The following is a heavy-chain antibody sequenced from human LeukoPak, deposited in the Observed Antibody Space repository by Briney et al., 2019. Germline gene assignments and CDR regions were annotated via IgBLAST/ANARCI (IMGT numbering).Heavy chain of an antibody. CDR1: GFTFSSYS. V-gene: IGHV3-21*01. CDR3: ARGTNWRWLQSRLFDY. Sequence: GGSLRLSCAASGFTFSSYSMNWVRQAPGKGLEWVSSISSSSSYIYYADSVKGRFTISRDNAKNSLYLQMNSLRAEDTAVYYCARGTNWRWLQSRLFDYWGQGTLVTVSS. CDR2: ISSSSSYI. J-gene: IGHJ4*02. D-gene: IGHD5-24*01.